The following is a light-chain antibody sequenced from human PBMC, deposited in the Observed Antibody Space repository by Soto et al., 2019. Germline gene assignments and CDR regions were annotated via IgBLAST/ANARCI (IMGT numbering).Light chain of an antibody. CDR1: QSVSSSY. V-gene: IGKV3-20*01. CDR2: GAS. Sequence: EIVLTQSPGTLSLSPGERATLSCRASQSVSSSYLAWYQQRPGQAPRLLIYGASSRATGIPDRFSGSGSGTDFTLTISRLEPEDLAVYYCQQYDNSPLWTFGQGTKVEIK. J-gene: IGKJ1*01. CDR3: QQYDNSPLWT.